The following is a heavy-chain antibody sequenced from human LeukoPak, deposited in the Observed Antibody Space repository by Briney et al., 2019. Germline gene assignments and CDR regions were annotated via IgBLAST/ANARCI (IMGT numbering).Heavy chain of an antibody. D-gene: IGHD3-10*01. CDR2: ISTYSGNT. J-gene: IGHJ5*01. V-gene: IGHV1-18*01. Sequence: ASVKVSCKSSGYTFTNYGITWERQAPGQGLEWMGWISTYSGNTNYARNLQGRVTMTEKTSTTTAYMELRSLRSDDTAVYYCARGGVTNWLDSWGQGTLVTVSS. CDR1: GYTFTNYG. CDR3: ARGGVTNWLDS.